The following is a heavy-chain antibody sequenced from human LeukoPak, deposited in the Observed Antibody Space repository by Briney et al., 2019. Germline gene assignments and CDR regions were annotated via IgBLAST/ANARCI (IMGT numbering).Heavy chain of an antibody. CDR2: ISYDGSNK. D-gene: IGHD3-3*02. CDR3: ARILAPFDY. J-gene: IGHJ4*02. Sequence: PGRSLRLSCAASGFTFSSYGMHWVRQAPGKGLEWVAVISYDGSNKYYADSVKGRFTISRDNSKNTLYLQMNSLRAEDTAVYYCARILAPFDYWGQGTLVTVSS. V-gene: IGHV3-30*03. CDR1: GFTFSSYG.